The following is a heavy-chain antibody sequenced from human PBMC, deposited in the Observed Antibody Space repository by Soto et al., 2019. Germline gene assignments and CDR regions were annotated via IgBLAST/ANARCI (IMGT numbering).Heavy chain of an antibody. CDR2: IKSKTDGGTT. Sequence: PGGSLRLSCAASGFTFSNAWMNWVRQAPGKGLEWVGRIKSKTDGGTTDYAAPVKGRFTISRDDSKNTLYLQMNSLKTEDTAVYYCTTARTSLVRYFDWLLGIDYWGQGNLVTVSS. D-gene: IGHD3-9*01. CDR3: TTARTSLVRYFDWLLGIDY. V-gene: IGHV3-15*07. CDR1: GFTFSNAW. J-gene: IGHJ4*02.